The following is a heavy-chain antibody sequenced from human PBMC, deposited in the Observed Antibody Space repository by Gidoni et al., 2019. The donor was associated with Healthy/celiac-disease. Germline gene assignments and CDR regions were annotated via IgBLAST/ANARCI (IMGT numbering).Heavy chain of an antibody. CDR1: GFPSLSYG. CDR2: ISSSSSTI. CDR3: ARVVATVTRKWDWFDP. D-gene: IGHD4-17*01. J-gene: IGHJ5*02. Sequence: EVQLVESGGGLVQPGGSLRLSCAASGFPSLSYGMNWVRQAPGKGLEGVSYISSSSSTIYYADSVKGRFTISRDNAKNSLYLQMNSLRDEDTAVYYCARVVATVTRKWDWFDPWGQGTLVTVSS. V-gene: IGHV3-48*02.